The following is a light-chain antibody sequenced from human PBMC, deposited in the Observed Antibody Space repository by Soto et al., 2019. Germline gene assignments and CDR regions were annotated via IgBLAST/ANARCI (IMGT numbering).Light chain of an antibody. CDR1: SSDVGGYNY. CDR2: DVS. J-gene: IGLJ1*01. Sequence: QSALTQPASVSGSPGQSITISCTGASSDVGGYNYVSWYQQHPGKAPKLMICDVSNRPSGVSNRFSGSKSGNTASLTISGVQAEDEADYYCSSYTSSSTLVFGTGTKLTVL. CDR3: SSYTSSSTLV. V-gene: IGLV2-14*01.